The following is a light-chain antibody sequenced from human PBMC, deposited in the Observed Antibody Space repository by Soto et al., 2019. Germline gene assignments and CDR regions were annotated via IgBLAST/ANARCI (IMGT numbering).Light chain of an antibody. J-gene: IGLJ1*01. CDR1: TSNGGGYNY. V-gene: IGLV2-14*01. Sequence: QSALTQPASVSGSPRQSVTISCPGTTSNGGGYNYVSWYQQHPGKAPKLMIYEVSNRPSGVSNRFSGSKSGNTASLTLSGLQAEDEADYYCSSYTSSSTLVFGTGTKVTVL. CDR3: SSYTSSSTLV. CDR2: EVS.